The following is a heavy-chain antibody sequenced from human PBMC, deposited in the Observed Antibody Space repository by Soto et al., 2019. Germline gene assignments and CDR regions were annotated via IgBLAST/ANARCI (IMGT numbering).Heavy chain of an antibody. V-gene: IGHV3-49*04. Sequence: PGGSLRLSSAASGFNFSSYSMNWVRQAPGKGLEWGGFIRSKAYGGTTEYAASVKGRFTISRDDSKSIAYLQMNSLKTEDTAVYYCTRNGLLEVSWGQRTQVTVSS. CDR1: GFNFSSYS. D-gene: IGHD2-15*01. J-gene: IGHJ5*02. CDR3: TRNGLLEVS. CDR2: IRSKAYGGTT.